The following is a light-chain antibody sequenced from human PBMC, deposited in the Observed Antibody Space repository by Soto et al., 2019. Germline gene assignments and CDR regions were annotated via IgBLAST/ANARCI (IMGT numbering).Light chain of an antibody. CDR1: HSISTY. CDR3: QQIHSNPIT. CDR2: AAS. V-gene: IGKV1-39*01. J-gene: IGKJ5*01. Sequence: DIHMTQSPSSLSASVGDRVTITCRAGHSISTYLNWFQQKPGEAPKLLIYAASTLHSGVPSRFSGSGSGTEFSLTICSLQPEDFAAYYCQQIHSNPITFGQGNRLDI.